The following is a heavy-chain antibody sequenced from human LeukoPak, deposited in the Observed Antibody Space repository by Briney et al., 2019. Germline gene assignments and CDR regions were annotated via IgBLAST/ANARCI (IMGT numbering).Heavy chain of an antibody. J-gene: IGHJ4*02. CDR3: AKEGRSLQTY. CDR1: GFMFSSNW. Sequence: GGSLRLSCAASGFMFSSNWMSWVRLAPGKGLEWVTNIKEDGTETYYVDSVKGRFTISRDNAKNSLYLQMNSLRVEDTAVYYCAKEGRSLQTYWGQGTLVTVSS. CDR2: IKEDGTET. D-gene: IGHD5-24*01. V-gene: IGHV3-7*03.